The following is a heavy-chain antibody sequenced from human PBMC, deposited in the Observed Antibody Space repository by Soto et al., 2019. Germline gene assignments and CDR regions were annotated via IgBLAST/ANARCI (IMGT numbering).Heavy chain of an antibody. J-gene: IGHJ4*02. CDR1: GGSMISYY. CDR2: IYYAGST. Sequence: SETLSLTCTVSGGSMISYYWSWIGQPPGRGLERIGLIYYAGSTKYNPSLNSRVTISVDTSKNQFSLTVTSVTAADTAVYYCARDKITGLFDYWGQGTLVTVSS. CDR3: ARDKITGLFDY. D-gene: IGHD2-8*02. V-gene: IGHV4-59*12.